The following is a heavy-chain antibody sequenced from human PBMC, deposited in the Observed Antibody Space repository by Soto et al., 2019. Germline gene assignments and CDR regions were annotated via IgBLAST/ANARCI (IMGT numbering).Heavy chain of an antibody. CDR2: IIPIFGTA. CDR1: GGTFSSYA. D-gene: IGHD6-13*01. J-gene: IGHJ3*02. V-gene: IGHV1-69*13. CDR3: ARDRFGAAAAGIEFGAFDI. Sequence: SVKVSCKASGGTFSSYAISWVRQAPGQGLEWMGGIIPIFGTANYAQKFQGRVTITADESTSTAYMELSSLRSEDTAVYYCARDRFGAAAAGIEFGAFDIWGQGTMVTVSS.